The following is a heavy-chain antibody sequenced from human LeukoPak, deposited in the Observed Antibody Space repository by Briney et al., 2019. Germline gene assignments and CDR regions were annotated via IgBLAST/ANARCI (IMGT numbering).Heavy chain of an antibody. D-gene: IGHD3-10*01. CDR3: ARDQVRGDPFDY. V-gene: IGHV3-48*03. Sequence: GGSLRLSCAASGFTLSNSGMHWVRQAPGKGLEWVSYIGSDGFTIYYAESVRGRFTISRDNAKNSLYLQMNSLRAEDTAVYYCARDQVRGDPFDYWGQGTLVTVSS. CDR2: IGSDGFTI. J-gene: IGHJ4*02. CDR1: GFTLSNSG.